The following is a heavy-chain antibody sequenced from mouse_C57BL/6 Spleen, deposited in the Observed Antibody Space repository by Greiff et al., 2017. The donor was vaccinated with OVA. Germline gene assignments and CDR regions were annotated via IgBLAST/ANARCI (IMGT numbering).Heavy chain of an antibody. Sequence: VQLQQSVAELVRPGASVKLSCTASGFNFKNTYMHWVKQRPEQGLEWIGRIDPATGNTTYAPKFQGKATLTADTSSNTAYLQLSRLTSEDTANYYCARYGQGYFDYWGQGTTRTVSS. CDR1: GFNFKNTY. CDR3: ARYGQGYFDY. V-gene: IGHV14-3*01. CDR2: IDPATGNT. J-gene: IGHJ2*01. D-gene: IGHD1-1*02.